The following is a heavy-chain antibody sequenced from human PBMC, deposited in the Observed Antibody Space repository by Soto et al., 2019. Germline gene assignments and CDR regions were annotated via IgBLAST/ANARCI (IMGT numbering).Heavy chain of an antibody. Sequence: SETLSLTCAVYGGSFSGYYWSWIRQPPGKGLEWIGEINHSGSTNYNPSLKSRVTISVDTSKNQFSLKLSSVTAADTAVYYCARVVVDFWSGYPYYYYYGMDVWGQGTTVTVSS. D-gene: IGHD3-3*01. J-gene: IGHJ6*02. V-gene: IGHV4-34*01. CDR3: ARVVVDFWSGYPYYYYYGMDV. CDR1: GGSFSGYY. CDR2: INHSGST.